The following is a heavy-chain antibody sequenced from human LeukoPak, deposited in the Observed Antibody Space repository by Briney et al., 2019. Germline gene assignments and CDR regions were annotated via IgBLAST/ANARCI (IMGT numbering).Heavy chain of an antibody. CDR1: GYTFTSYA. V-gene: IGHV1-3*01. CDR2: MNAGNGNT. J-gene: IGHJ4*02. CDR3: ARGRDYYDSSGYYSKFDY. Sequence: ASVKVSCKASGYTFTSYAMHWVRQAPGQRLEWMGWMNAGNGNTKYSQKFQGRVTITRDTSASTAYMELSSLRSEDTAVYYCARGRDYYDSSGYYSKFDYWGQGTLVTVSS. D-gene: IGHD3-22*01.